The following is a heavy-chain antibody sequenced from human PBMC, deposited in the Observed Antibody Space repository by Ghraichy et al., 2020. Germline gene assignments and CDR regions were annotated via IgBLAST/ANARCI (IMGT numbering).Heavy chain of an antibody. Sequence: GESLNISCAASGFTFNTYTMNWVRQAPGKGLEWVSSISSSSTYIHYADSVKGRFTISRDNAKNSLYLQVNSLRAEDTAVCFCARDVPLGSVMAPFDDWGQGTLVTGSS. CDR1: GFTFNTYT. J-gene: IGHJ4*02. CDR2: ISSSSTYI. CDR3: ARDVPLGSVMAPFDD. D-gene: IGHD3-16*01. V-gene: IGHV3-21*01.